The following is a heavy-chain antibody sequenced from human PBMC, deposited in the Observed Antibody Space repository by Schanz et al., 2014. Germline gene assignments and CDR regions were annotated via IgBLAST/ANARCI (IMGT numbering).Heavy chain of an antibody. V-gene: IGHV3-23*04. Sequence: EVQLVESGGDLVQPGGSLRLSCAASGFTFRNYAMSWVRQAPGKGLEWVSALTGSGTTTYYADSVKGRFTISRDNSKNTLDLQMNSLRAEDTAIYYCAKDLAAVGVFDYWGQGSLVTVSP. CDR2: LTGSGTTT. J-gene: IGHJ4*02. CDR1: GFTFRNYA. D-gene: IGHD6-13*01. CDR3: AKDLAAVGVFDY.